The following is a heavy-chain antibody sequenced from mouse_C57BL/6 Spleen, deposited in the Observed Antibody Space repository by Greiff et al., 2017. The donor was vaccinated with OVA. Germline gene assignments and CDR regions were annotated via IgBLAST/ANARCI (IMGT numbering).Heavy chain of an antibody. J-gene: IGHJ4*01. CDR3: ARENVSRPGAMDY. Sequence: VQLQQPGAELVMPGASVKLSCKASGYTFTSYWMHWVKQRPGQGLEWIGEIDPSDSYTNYNQKFKGKSTLTVDKSSSTAYMQLSSLTSEDSAVYYCARENVSRPGAMDYWGQGTSVTVSS. CDR1: GYTFTSYW. CDR2: IDPSDSYT. D-gene: IGHD1-1*01. V-gene: IGHV1-69*01.